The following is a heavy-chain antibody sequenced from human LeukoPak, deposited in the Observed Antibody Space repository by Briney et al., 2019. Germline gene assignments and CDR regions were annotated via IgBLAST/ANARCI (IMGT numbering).Heavy chain of an antibody. Sequence: GGSLRLSCAASGFTFSGYAMSWVRQAPGKGLEWVAGLTGSGAGSYYGDSVKGRFTISRDNSKNTLYLQLNSLRVEDTAVYYCAKNRGAGSHYYYHMNVWGKGTTVTVSS. J-gene: IGHJ6*03. CDR3: AKNRGAGSHYYYHMNV. CDR2: LTGSGAGS. V-gene: IGHV3-23*01. CDR1: GFTFSGYA. D-gene: IGHD1-26*01.